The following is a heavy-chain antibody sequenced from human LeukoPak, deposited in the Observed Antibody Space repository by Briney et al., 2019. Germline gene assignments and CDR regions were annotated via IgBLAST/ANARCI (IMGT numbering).Heavy chain of an antibody. CDR1: GFTFSSYG. Sequence: SGGSLRLSCAASGFTFSSYGMHWVRQAPGKGLEWVAFIRYDGSNKYYADSVKGRFTISRDNAKNTLYLQISSLRVEDTAVYYCVRDPLLFFGEPHFDYWGRGTLVTVSS. V-gene: IGHV3-30*02. D-gene: IGHD3-10*01. CDR3: VRDPLLFFGEPHFDY. J-gene: IGHJ4*02. CDR2: IRYDGSNK.